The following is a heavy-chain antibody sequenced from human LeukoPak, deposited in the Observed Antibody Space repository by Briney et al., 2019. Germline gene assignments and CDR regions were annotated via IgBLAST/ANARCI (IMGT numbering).Heavy chain of an antibody. CDR1: GGSISLSYYY. V-gene: IGHV4-39*01. CDR3: ARLSPSAKVLLWFGDGQKLLAFDI. J-gene: IGHJ3*02. CDR2: IYYSGST. Sequence: SETLSLTCSVSGGSISLSYYYWGWIRQPPGKGLEWIGSIYYSGSTYYNPSLKSRVTISVDTSKNQFSLKLSSVTAADTAVYYCARLSPSAKVLLWFGDGQKLLAFDIWGQGTMVTVSS. D-gene: IGHD3-10*01.